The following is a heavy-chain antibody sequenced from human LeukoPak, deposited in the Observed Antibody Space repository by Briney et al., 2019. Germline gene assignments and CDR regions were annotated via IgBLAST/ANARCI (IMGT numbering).Heavy chain of an antibody. CDR2: ISSSSYI. J-gene: IGHJ5*02. CDR3: ARGVEYCSGGSCPNWFDP. CDR1: GFTFSSYS. V-gene: IGHV3-21*01. Sequence: PGGSLRLSCAASGFTFSSYSMNWVRQAPGKGLEWVSSISSSSYIYYADSVKGRFTISRDNAKNSLYLQMNSLRAEDTAVYYCARGVEYCSGGSCPNWFDPWGQGTLVTVSS. D-gene: IGHD2-15*01.